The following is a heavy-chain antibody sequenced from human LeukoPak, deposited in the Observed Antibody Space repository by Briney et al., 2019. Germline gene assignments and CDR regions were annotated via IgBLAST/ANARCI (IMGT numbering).Heavy chain of an antibody. Sequence: SVKVSCKASRGTFSSYAISWVRQAPGQGLEWMGRIIPILGIANYAQKFQGRVTITADKSTSTAYMELSSLRSEDTAVYYCARSITMVRGPSDAFDIWGQGTMVTVSS. CDR1: RGTFSSYA. D-gene: IGHD3-10*01. V-gene: IGHV1-69*04. CDR3: ARSITMVRGPSDAFDI. CDR2: IIPILGIA. J-gene: IGHJ3*02.